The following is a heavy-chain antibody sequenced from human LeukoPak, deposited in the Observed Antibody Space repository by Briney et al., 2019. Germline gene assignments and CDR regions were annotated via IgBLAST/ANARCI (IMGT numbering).Heavy chain of an antibody. V-gene: IGHV3-23*01. Sequence: GRSLRLSCAASGFTFSSYALSWVRQPPGKGLEWVSTISGSGGDTFYADSVKGRFTISRDNSKNTLYLQMNSLRADDTAVYFCAKDRGGDSGSFDYWGQGTLVTVSS. CDR2: ISGSGGDT. J-gene: IGHJ4*02. CDR1: GFTFSSYA. CDR3: AKDRGGDSGSFDY. D-gene: IGHD3-10*01.